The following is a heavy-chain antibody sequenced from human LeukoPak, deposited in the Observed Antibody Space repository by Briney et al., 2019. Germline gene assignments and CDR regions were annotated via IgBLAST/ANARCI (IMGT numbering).Heavy chain of an antibody. D-gene: IGHD3-22*01. V-gene: IGHV3-53*01. Sequence: GGSLRLSCAVSGVTVSNNQMSWVRQAPGKGLEWVSLIDRGGSTYYADSVEGRLSISRDNSKNTLYLQMNSLGVEDTAVYYCARDEGSGYSRYWGQGTLVTVSS. CDR1: GVTVSNNQ. CDR2: IDRGGST. J-gene: IGHJ4*02. CDR3: ARDEGSGYSRY.